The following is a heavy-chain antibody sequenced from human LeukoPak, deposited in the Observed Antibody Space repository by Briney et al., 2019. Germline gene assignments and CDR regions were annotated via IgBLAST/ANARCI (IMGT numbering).Heavy chain of an antibody. J-gene: IGHJ6*03. CDR1: GGSLNSYY. D-gene: IGHD4-17*01. V-gene: IGHV4-4*07. Sequence: KPSETLSLTRPVSGGSLNSYYRRWIRQPAGKGLEGIGRIYTSGSTNYNPSLKSRVTISVDTSKNQFSLKLSSVTAADTAVYYCARTYYGDYYYYYMDVWGKGTTVTVSS. CDR2: IYTSGST. CDR3: ARTYYGDYYYYYMDV.